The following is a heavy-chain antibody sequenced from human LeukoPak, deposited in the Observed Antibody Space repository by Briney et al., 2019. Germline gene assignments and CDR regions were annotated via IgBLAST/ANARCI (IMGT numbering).Heavy chain of an antibody. D-gene: IGHD2-21*02. CDR1: GYSFTSYW. Sequence: GESLKISCKGSGYSFTSYWIGWVRQMPGKGLEWMGIIYPGDSEPRYSPSFQGQVPISADKSISTAYLQWSKLKASDTATYYCARGGLGVVTAIWMGFDYWGQGTLVTVSS. J-gene: IGHJ4*02. CDR2: IYPGDSEP. V-gene: IGHV5-51*06. CDR3: ARGGLGVVTAIWMGFDY.